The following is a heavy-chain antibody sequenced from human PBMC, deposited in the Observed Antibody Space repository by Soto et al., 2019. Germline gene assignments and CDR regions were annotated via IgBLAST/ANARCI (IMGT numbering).Heavy chain of an antibody. CDR3: AREYSSSSGWYYYYMDV. Sequence: QLQLQESGPGLVKPSETLSLTCTVSGGSISSSSYYWGWIRQPPGKGLEWIGSIYYSGSTYYNPSLKSRVTISVDTSKNQFSLKLSSVTAADTAVYYCAREYSSSSGWYYYYMDVWGKGTTVTXSS. CDR1: GGSISSSSYY. V-gene: IGHV4-39*02. CDR2: IYYSGST. J-gene: IGHJ6*03. D-gene: IGHD6-6*01.